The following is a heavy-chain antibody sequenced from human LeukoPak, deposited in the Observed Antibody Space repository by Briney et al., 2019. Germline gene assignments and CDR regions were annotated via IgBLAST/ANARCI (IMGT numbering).Heavy chain of an antibody. CDR3: ATSPTGYSPGY. J-gene: IGHJ4*02. CDR1: GGIFSTFA. CDR2: IIPILGTA. V-gene: IGHV1-69*13. Sequence: ASVKVSCKASGGIFSTFALSWVRQAPGQGPDWMGGIIPILGTANYAQKFQGRVTITADESTSTAYMELSSLTSEDTAVYYCATSPTGYSPGYWGQGTLVTVCS. D-gene: IGHD4-23*01.